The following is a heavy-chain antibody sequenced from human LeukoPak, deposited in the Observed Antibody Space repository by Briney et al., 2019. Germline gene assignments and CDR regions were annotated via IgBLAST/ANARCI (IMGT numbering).Heavy chain of an antibody. Sequence: SETLSLTRAVYGGSLSGYYWSWMRQPPGKGLEWIGEINHSGNTNYNPSLKSRVTISVDTSKNQFSLKLSSVTAADTAGYYCARDGIAAAGIDYWGQGTLVTVSS. D-gene: IGHD6-13*01. CDR2: INHSGNT. CDR1: GGSLSGYY. CDR3: ARDGIAAAGIDY. J-gene: IGHJ4*02. V-gene: IGHV4-34*01.